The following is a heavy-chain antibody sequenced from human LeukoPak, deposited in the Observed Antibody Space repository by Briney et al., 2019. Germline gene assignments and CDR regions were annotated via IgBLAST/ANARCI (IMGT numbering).Heavy chain of an antibody. CDR1: RFTFSNYW. CDR2: IKQDGSVI. D-gene: IGHD6-6*01. V-gene: IGHV3-7*01. J-gene: IGHJ4*02. CDR3: ARIGYSSSSLDY. Sequence: PGGSLRLSCAASRFTFSNYWMSWVRQPPGKGLEWVANIKQDGSVIYYVDSVKGRFTISRDNAKNSLFLQMNSLRADDTAVYYCARIGYSSSSLDYWGQGTLVTVSS.